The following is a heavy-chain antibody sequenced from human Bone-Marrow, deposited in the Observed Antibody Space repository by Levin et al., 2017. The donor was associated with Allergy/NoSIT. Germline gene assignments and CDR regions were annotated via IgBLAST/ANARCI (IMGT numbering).Heavy chain of an antibody. J-gene: IGHJ6*02. CDR2: ISAGGNYI. CDR3: ASWAMYHYDRSAFDYFYYAMDV. D-gene: IGHD3-22*01. Sequence: LSLTCAASGILFSSYDMNWVRQAPGMGLEWVSSISAGGNYIYYADSVKGRFTISRDNAKNSLFLQMNSLRAEDTAVYYCASWAMYHYDRSAFDYFYYAMDVWGQGTTVTVSS. V-gene: IGHV3-21*01. CDR1: GILFSSYD.